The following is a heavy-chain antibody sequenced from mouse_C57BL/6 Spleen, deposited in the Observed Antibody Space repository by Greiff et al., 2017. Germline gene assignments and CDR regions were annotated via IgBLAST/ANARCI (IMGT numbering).Heavy chain of an antibody. V-gene: IGHV1-9*01. CDR3: ASRAYYGSSYYFDY. CDR1: GYTFTGYW. J-gene: IGHJ2*01. D-gene: IGHD1-1*01. CDR2: ILPGSGST. Sequence: VQLQQSGAELMKPGASVKLSCKATGYTFTGYWIEWVKQRPGHGLEWIGEILPGSGSTNYNEKFKGKATFTADTSSNTADMQLSSLTTEDAAIYYCASRAYYGSSYYFDYWGQGTTLTVAS.